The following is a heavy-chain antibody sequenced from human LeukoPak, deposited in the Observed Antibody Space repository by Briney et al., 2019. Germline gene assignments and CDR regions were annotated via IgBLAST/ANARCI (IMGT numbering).Heavy chain of an antibody. V-gene: IGHV1-3*01. CDR3: ARENYGTGSYYDY. D-gene: IGHD3-10*01. Sequence: ASVKASCKASGYTFNNHAIHWVRQAPGQGLEWMGWINAGNGNTEYSQKFQGRVTITRDTSASTAYMELSSLKSEDTALYYCARENYGTGSYYDYWGQGSLVTVSS. J-gene: IGHJ4*02. CDR2: INAGNGNT. CDR1: GYTFNNHA.